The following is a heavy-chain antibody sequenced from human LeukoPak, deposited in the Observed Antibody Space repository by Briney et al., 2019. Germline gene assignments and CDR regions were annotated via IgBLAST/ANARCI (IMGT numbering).Heavy chain of an antibody. Sequence: GGSLRLSCAASGFTFSNYWMIWVRQAPEKGLEWVGNIKQDGSEKRYADSVKGRFTISRDNSKNTLYLQMNSLRAEDTAVYYCARPPGIAAAGTDYWGQGTLVTVSS. CDR3: ARPPGIAAAGTDY. D-gene: IGHD6-13*01. J-gene: IGHJ4*02. CDR2: IKQDGSEK. V-gene: IGHV3-7*02. CDR1: GFTFSNYW.